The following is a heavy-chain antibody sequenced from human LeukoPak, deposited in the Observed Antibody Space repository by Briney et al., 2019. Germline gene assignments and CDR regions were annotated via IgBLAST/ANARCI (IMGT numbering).Heavy chain of an antibody. CDR2: ISWNSGSI. CDR1: GFTFDDYG. Sequence: GGSLRLSCAASGFTFDDYGMSWVRQAPGNGLEWVSGISWNSGSIGYADSVKGRFTISRDNAKNSLYLQMNSLRAEDMALYYCAKDRYSSGHPHFDYWGQGTLVTVSS. CDR3: AKDRYSSGHPHFDY. D-gene: IGHD6-19*01. V-gene: IGHV3-9*03. J-gene: IGHJ4*02.